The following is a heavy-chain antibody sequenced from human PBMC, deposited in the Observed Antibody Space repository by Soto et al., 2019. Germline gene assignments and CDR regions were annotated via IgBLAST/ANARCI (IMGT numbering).Heavy chain of an antibody. Sequence: GASVKVSCKASGGTFSSYTISWVRQAPGQGLEWMGRISAYNGITNYAQKLQGRVTMTTDTSTSTAYMELRSLRSDDTAVYYCARDGITAAGTVDPWGEGTLVTVPS. J-gene: IGHJ5*02. CDR2: ISAYNGIT. CDR1: GGTFSSYT. CDR3: ARDGITAAGTVDP. V-gene: IGHV1-18*01. D-gene: IGHD6-13*01.